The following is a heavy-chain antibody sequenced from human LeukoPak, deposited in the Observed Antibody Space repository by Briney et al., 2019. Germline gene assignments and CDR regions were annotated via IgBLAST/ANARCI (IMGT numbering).Heavy chain of an antibody. CDR3: ASSRMGATSH. CDR1: GFTLSSYA. Sequence: PGGSLRLSCTASGFTLSSYAMSWVRQAPGEGLEWVSTIGGSADNTNYAEAVKGRFTISRDNSKNTLYLQMNSLRAEDTAVYYCASSRMGATSHWGQGTLVTVSS. D-gene: IGHD1-26*01. CDR2: IGGSADNT. J-gene: IGHJ4*02. V-gene: IGHV3-23*01.